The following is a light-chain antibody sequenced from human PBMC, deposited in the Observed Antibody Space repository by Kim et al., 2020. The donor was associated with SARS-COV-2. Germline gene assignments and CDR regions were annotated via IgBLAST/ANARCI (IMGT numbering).Light chain of an antibody. J-gene: IGLJ2*01. Sequence: VALGQTVRITCQGDSLRSYYATWYQQKPGQAPILVIYGKNNRPSGIPDRFSGSSSGNTASLTITGTQAGDEADYYCNSRDSNDNVVFGGGTRLTVL. CDR1: SLRSYY. CDR2: GKN. CDR3: NSRDSNDNVV. V-gene: IGLV3-19*01.